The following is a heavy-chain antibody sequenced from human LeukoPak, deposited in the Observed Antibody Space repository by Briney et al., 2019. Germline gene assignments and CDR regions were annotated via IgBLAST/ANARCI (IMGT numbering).Heavy chain of an antibody. D-gene: IGHD3-22*01. V-gene: IGHV3-30*02. Sequence: GGSLRLSCAASGFTFSSYGMHWVRQVPGTGLGWVAFIRYDGSYKYYADSVKGRFTISSDNSKNTLYLQMNSLRAEDTAVYYCAKDSSDSSAYYFDYWGQGTLVTVSS. CDR3: AKDSSDSSAYYFDY. CDR1: GFTFSSYG. J-gene: IGHJ4*02. CDR2: IRYDGSYK.